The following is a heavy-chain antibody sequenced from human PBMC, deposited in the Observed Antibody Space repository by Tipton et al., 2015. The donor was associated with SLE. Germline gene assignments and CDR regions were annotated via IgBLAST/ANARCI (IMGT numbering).Heavy chain of an antibody. CDR2: VYYAGS. Sequence: LRLSCTVSGGSINSFYWSWIRQPPGKGLEWIGYVYYAGSNYNPSLKSRVILSVDTSKNLISVRLSSATAADTAIYYCARDRTGYGMDVWGQGTTVIVSS. J-gene: IGHJ6*02. V-gene: IGHV4-59*01. CDR3: ARDRTGYGMDV. CDR1: GGSINSFY. D-gene: IGHD1-14*01.